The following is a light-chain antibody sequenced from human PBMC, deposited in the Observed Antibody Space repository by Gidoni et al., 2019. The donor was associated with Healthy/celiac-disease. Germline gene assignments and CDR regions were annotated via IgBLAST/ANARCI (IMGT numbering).Light chain of an antibody. CDR2: GAS. CDR3: QRYNNWPPWT. CDR1: QSVSSN. Sequence: EIVMTQSPATLSVSPGERATLSCRASQSVSSNLAWYQQKPGQDPRLLIYGASTRATGIPARFSGSGSGTEFTLTISSLQSEDFAVYYCQRYNNWPPWTFGQGTKVEIK. V-gene: IGKV3-15*01. J-gene: IGKJ1*01.